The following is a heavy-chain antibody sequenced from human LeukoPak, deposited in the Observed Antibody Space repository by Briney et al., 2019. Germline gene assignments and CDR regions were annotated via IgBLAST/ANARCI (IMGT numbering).Heavy chain of an antibody. CDR2: INPNGGT. CDR1: GYTFSGYY. CDR3: AREEQHQRGRYFEY. D-gene: IGHD6-13*01. Sequence: ASVKVSCKASGYTFSGYYIHWVRQGPGQGLEWMGWINPNGGTNYAQNFQGRVTMTRDTSISTAYMELSRLRSGDTAVYYCAREEQHQRGRYFEYWGQGTLVTVSS. V-gene: IGHV1-2*02. J-gene: IGHJ4*02.